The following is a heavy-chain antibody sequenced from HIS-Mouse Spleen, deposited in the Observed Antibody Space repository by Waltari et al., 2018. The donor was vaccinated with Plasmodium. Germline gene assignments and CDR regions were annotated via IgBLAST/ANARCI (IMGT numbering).Heavy chain of an antibody. V-gene: IGHV4-39*01. CDR3: ARRGGSYYYFDY. J-gene: IGHJ4*02. Sequence: QLQLQESGPGLVKPSETLSLTCTVSGGSISSSIYYWGWIRQPPGKGMEWIGSIYYSGITYYNPALKSRVTISVDTSKNQFSLKLSSVTAADTAVYYCARRGGSYYYFDYWGQGTLVTVSS. CDR1: GGSISSSIYY. D-gene: IGHD1-26*01. CDR2: IYYSGIT.